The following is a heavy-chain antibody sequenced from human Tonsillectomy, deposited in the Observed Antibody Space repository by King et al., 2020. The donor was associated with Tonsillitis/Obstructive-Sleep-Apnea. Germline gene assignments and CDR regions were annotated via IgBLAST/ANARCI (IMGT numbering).Heavy chain of an antibody. CDR1: GFTFSTYA. Sequence: VQLVESGGGVVQPGRSLRLSCAASGFTFSTYAMHWVRQAPGKGLEWVAVISYDGSNNYYADSVKGRFTISRDNSKNTLYLQMNSLRAEDTAVYYCARDGDCSSTSCYNSFDIWGQGTMVTVSS. CDR3: ARDGDCSSTSCYNSFDI. D-gene: IGHD2-2*02. J-gene: IGHJ3*02. CDR2: ISYDGSNN. V-gene: IGHV3-30*04.